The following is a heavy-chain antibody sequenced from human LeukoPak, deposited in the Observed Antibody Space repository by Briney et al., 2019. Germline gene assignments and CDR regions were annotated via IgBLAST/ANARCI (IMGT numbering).Heavy chain of an antibody. J-gene: IGHJ5*02. Sequence: SQTLSLTCTVSGGSISSGVYLWGWIRQPPGKGLEWIGSIYYTGTTYYSPSLTSRVTVSVHTSKNQFSLKLSSVTAADTAVYYCARQQCNGGSCYSRAIWFDPWGQGTLVTVSS. CDR3: ARQQCNGGSCYSRAIWFDP. CDR1: GGSISSGVYL. D-gene: IGHD2-15*01. CDR2: IYYTGTT. V-gene: IGHV4-39*01.